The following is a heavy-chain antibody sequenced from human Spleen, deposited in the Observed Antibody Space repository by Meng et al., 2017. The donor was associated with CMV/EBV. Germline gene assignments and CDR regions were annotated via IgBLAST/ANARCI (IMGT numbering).Heavy chain of an antibody. CDR1: GFTFSRFS. D-gene: IGHD3-3*01. J-gene: IGHJ4*02. V-gene: IGHV3-21*04. Sequence: GGSLRLSCVVFGFTFSRFSMNWVRQAPGKGLDWVSSISSSTSHTDHADSLKGRFTVSRDNAKNSLYLQMSSLRAEDTAIYYCTNGAETDFWSAISSFDNWGQGTLVTVSS. CDR3: TNGAETDFWSAISSFDN. CDR2: ISSSTSHT.